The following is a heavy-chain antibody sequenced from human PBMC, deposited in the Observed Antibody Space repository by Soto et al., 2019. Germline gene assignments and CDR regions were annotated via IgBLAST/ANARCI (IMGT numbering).Heavy chain of an antibody. D-gene: IGHD5-18*01. CDR3: AKTDGYEVEY. CDR1: GYSFVSYW. Sequence: GESLKISCNGSGYSFVSYWIAWVRQMPGKGLEWMGSIYPGDSDTTYSPSIQGQVTISADKSSTTVYLQWNTLKASDTAMYYCAKTDGYEVEYWGQGTQVTVSS. J-gene: IGHJ4*02. CDR2: IYPGDSDT. V-gene: IGHV5-51*01.